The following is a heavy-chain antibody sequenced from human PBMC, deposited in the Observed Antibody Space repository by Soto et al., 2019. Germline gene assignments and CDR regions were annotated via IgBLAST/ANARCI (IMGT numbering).Heavy chain of an antibody. J-gene: IGHJ6*02. CDR2: IDPSDSYT. CDR3: ARHEAVVVAATPNYYYYGMDV. CDR1: GYSFTSYW. V-gene: IGHV5-10-1*03. D-gene: IGHD2-15*01. Sequence: EVQLVQSGAEVKKPGESLRISCKGSGYSFTSYWISWVRQMPGKGLEWMGRIDPSDSYTNYSPSFQGHVTISADKSISTAYLQWSSLKASDTAMYYCARHEAVVVAATPNYYYYGMDVWGQGTTVTVSS.